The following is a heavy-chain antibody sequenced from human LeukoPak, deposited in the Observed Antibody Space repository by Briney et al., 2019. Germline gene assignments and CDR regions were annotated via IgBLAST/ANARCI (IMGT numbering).Heavy chain of an antibody. CDR3: ARDHLLGATGYFDY. CDR1: GYTFTSYG. Sequence: GASVKVSCKASGYTFTSYGNSWVRQAPGQGLEWMGWISAYNGNTNYAQKLQGRVTMTTDTSTSTAYMELRSLRSDDTAVYYCARDHLLGATGYFDYWGQGTLVTVSS. CDR2: ISAYNGNT. D-gene: IGHD1-26*01. V-gene: IGHV1-18*01. J-gene: IGHJ4*02.